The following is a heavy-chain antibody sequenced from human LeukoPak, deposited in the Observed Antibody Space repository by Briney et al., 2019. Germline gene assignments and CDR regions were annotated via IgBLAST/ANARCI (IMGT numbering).Heavy chain of an antibody. CDR3: ARSYDSAWGRYHYTPTLDY. D-gene: IGHD3-16*02. CDR2: INHSGTT. Sequence: PSETLSLTCAVYGGAFRGYYWNWIRQPPGEGLEWIGEINHSGTTNYNPSLKTRVTISVDTSKHQFSLKVGSVTAGDTAVYYCARSYDSAWGRYHYTPTLDYWGQGNLVTVSS. CDR1: GGAFRGYY. V-gene: IGHV4-34*01. J-gene: IGHJ4*02.